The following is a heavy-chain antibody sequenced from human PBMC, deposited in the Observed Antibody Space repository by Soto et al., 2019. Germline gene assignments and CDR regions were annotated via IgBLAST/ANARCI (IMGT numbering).Heavy chain of an antibody. J-gene: IGHJ5*02. CDR1: GYPFTSYG. CDR2: ISAYNGNT. CDR3: ARDRRSYYDSSLFDP. D-gene: IGHD3-22*01. Sequence: ASVKVCCKASGYPFTSYGIIWLRQPPGQELYWMGWISAYNGNTNYAQKLQGRVTMTTDASTSTAYMELRSLTSDDTAVYYCARDRRSYYDSSLFDPWGQGAGVTVSS. V-gene: IGHV1-18*04.